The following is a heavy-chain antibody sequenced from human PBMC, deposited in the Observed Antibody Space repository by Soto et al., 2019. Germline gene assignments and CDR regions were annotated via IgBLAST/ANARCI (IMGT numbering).Heavy chain of an antibody. CDR3: ASHLYVGMDG. CDR1: GGTFNNYT. Sequence: QVQLVQSGAEVKKPGSSVKVSCKASGGTFNNYTVAWVRQAPGQGLEWMGGISPIFGTARNTQKFKRRLTMTADEATSTVYMELSSQRSEDTAVYYCASHLYVGMDGWGQGTTVTGSS. D-gene: IGHD3-16*01. V-gene: IGHV1-69*12. J-gene: IGHJ6*02. CDR2: ISPIFGTA.